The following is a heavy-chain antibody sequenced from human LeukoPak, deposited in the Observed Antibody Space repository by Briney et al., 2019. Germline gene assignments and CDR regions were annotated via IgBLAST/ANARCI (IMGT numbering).Heavy chain of an antibody. CDR3: ARGSSGWYGQRFDY. Sequence: GASVKVSCKASGYTFTSYDINWVRQATGQGLEWMGWMNPNSGNTGYAQKFQGRVTMTRNTSISTAYMELSSLRSEDTAVYYCARGSSGWYGQRFDYWGQGILVTVSS. V-gene: IGHV1-8*01. CDR1: GYTFTSYD. D-gene: IGHD6-19*01. CDR2: MNPNSGNT. J-gene: IGHJ4*02.